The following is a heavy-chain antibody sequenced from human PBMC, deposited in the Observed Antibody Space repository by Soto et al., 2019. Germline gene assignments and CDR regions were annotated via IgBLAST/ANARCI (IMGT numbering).Heavy chain of an antibody. CDR2: IKQDGSEK. V-gene: IGHV3-7*01. CDR3: ARGNYYDFDWFDP. J-gene: IGHJ5*02. D-gene: IGHD3-22*01. Sequence: SGGSLRLSCAASGFTFSSYWMSWVRQAPGKGLEWVANIKQDGSEKYYVDSVKGRFTISRDNAKNSLYLQMNSLRAEDTAVYYCARGNYYDFDWFDPWGQGTLVTVSS. CDR1: GFTFSSYW.